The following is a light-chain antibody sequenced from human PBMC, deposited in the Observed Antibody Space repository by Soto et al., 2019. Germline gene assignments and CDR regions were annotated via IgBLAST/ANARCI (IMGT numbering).Light chain of an antibody. CDR3: QQYNNWPIT. CDR2: GAS. V-gene: IGKV3-15*01. Sequence: EIVRTQSPATLSLSTGERATLSCRASQSVSSNLAWYQQKPGQAPRLLIYGASTRATGIPARFSGSGSGTEFTLTISSLQSEDFAVYYCQQYNNWPITFGQGTRLEVK. CDR1: QSVSSN. J-gene: IGKJ5*01.